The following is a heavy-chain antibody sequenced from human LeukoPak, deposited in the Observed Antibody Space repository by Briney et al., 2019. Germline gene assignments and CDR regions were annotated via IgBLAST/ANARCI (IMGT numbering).Heavy chain of an antibody. D-gene: IGHD3-3*01. J-gene: IGHJ3*02. Sequence: PSETLSLTCAVYGGSFSGYYWSWIRQPPGKGLEWIGEINHSGGTNYNPSLKSRVTISVDTSKNQFSLKLSSVTAADTAVYYCARGPPPDYDFWSPAFDIWGQGTMVTVSS. CDR2: INHSGGT. CDR1: GGSFSGYY. CDR3: ARGPPPDYDFWSPAFDI. V-gene: IGHV4-34*01.